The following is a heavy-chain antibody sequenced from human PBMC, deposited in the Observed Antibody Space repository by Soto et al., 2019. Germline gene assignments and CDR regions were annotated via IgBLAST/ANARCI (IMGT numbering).Heavy chain of an antibody. CDR1: GYSFTSYW. J-gene: IGHJ6*02. Sequence: VQLVQSGAEVKKPGESLRISCKGSGYSFTSYWISWVRQMPGKGLEWMGGIIPIFGTANYAQKFQGRVTITADKSTSTAYMELSSLRSEDTAVYYCARGGYDFWSGYAEGTYYYYGMDVWGQGTTVTVSS. V-gene: IGHV1-69*06. CDR2: IIPIFGTA. CDR3: ARGGYDFWSGYAEGTYYYYGMDV. D-gene: IGHD3-3*01.